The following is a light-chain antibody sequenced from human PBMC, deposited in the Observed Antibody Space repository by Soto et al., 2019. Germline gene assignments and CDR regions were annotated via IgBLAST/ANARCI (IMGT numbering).Light chain of an antibody. CDR2: AAS. V-gene: IGKV1-27*01. CDR3: HKYTSAHLT. CDR1: QGIYNY. J-gene: IGKJ5*01. Sequence: DIQMTQSPSSLSASVGDRVTITCRASQGIYNYLAWYQQKPGKAPKLLIYAASTLEAGVPSRFSGSGSGTDFTLTISSLQPEDVATYYCHKYTSAHLTFGQGTRLEIK.